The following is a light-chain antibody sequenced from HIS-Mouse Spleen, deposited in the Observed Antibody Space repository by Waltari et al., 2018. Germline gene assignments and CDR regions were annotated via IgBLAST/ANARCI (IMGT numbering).Light chain of an antibody. V-gene: IGLV6-57*02. CDR2: EDT. Sequence: NFMLTQPHSVSESPGKTVTTSCTGSSGSNPVHYLEWYQQLPGSPPTTVIYEDTQRPSGVPDRFSGSIDSSSNSASLTIPGLKTEDEADYYCQSYDSSNHVVFGGGTKLTVL. J-gene: IGLJ2*01. CDR1: SGSNPVHY. CDR3: QSYDSSNHVV.